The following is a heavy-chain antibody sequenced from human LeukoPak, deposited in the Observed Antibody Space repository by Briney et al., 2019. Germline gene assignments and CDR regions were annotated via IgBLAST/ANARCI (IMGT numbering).Heavy chain of an antibody. V-gene: IGHV1-46*01. Sequence: ASVKVSCKASGYTFTSYGISWVRQAPGQGLEWMGIINPSGGSTSYAQKFQGRVTMTRDTSTSTVYMELSSLRSEDTAVYYCARRAHYYDSSGPHYYFDYWGQGTLVTVSS. CDR3: ARRAHYYDSSGPHYYFDY. D-gene: IGHD3-22*01. CDR1: GYTFTSYG. CDR2: INPSGGST. J-gene: IGHJ4*02.